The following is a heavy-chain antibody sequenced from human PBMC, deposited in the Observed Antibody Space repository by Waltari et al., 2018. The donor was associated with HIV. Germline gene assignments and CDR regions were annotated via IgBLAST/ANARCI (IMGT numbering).Heavy chain of an antibody. CDR3: AGPAASRYGDYYFDY. V-gene: IGHV3-53*01. D-gene: IGHD4-17*01. J-gene: IGHJ4*02. CDR2: IYSGGST. Sequence: EVQLVESGGGLIQPGGSLRLSCAATGFTVSRTHLSWVRPAPGKGLEGGSVIYSGGSTYYADSGKGRFTISRDNSKNTLYLQMNSLRAEDTAVYYCAGPAASRYGDYYFDYWGQGTLVTVSS. CDR1: GFTVSRTH.